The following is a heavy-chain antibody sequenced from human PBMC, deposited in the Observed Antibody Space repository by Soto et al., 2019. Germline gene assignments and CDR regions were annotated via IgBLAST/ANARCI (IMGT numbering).Heavy chain of an antibody. CDR3: AKDPGGNHAEYFQH. Sequence: QVQLVESGGGVVQPGRSLRLSCAASGFTFSSYSMHWVRQAPGKGLEWVAVISYDGSNKYYADSVKGRFTISRDNSKNTLYLQMNSLRAEDTAVYYCAKDPGGNHAEYFQHWGQGTLVTVSS. J-gene: IGHJ1*01. D-gene: IGHD2-15*01. V-gene: IGHV3-30*18. CDR1: GFTFSSYS. CDR2: ISYDGSNK.